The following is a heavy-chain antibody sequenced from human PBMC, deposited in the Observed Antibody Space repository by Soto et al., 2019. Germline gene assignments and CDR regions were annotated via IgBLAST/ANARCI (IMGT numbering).Heavy chain of an antibody. CDR3: XXXXXXXXAMDV. Sequence: DVQLVESGGGLVSPGGSLRLSCAPSGFTFSSYWMHWVRQAPGKGPVWVSRIKGDGSSSSQAVSMEGRFTISRDNAKXXXXXXXXXXXXXXXXXXXXXXXXXXXXAMDVWGQGTTVTVSS. CDR2: IKGDGSSS. V-gene: IGHV3-74*01. CDR1: GFTFSSYW. J-gene: IGHJ6*02.